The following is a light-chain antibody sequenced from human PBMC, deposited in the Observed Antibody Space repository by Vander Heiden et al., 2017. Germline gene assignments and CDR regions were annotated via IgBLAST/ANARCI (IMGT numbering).Light chain of an antibody. J-gene: IGLJ3*02. CDR1: GGVIASNY. V-gene: IGLV6-57*02. CDR3: QSYVVNRQLV. Sequence: NFMLTQPHSVSDSPGKTVTISCTGSGGVIASNYVQWYQQRPGSAPIIVIYADNQRPSGVPDRFSGSIDSSSSSASLTISGLKTEDEADYYCQSYVVNRQLVFGGGTKLTVL. CDR2: ADN.